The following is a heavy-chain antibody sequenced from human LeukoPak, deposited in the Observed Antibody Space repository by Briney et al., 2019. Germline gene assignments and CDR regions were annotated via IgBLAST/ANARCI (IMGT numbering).Heavy chain of an antibody. J-gene: IGHJ4*02. D-gene: IGHD3-22*01. Sequence: SVKVSCKASGGTFSSYAISWVRQAPGQGLEWMGGIIPIFGTANYAQKFQGRVTITADESTSTAYMELSSLRSEDTAVYYYARSYSRSYYYDSSGYYPSFDYWGQGTLVTVSS. CDR3: ARSYSRSYYYDSSGYYPSFDY. CDR1: GGTFSSYA. V-gene: IGHV1-69*13. CDR2: IIPIFGTA.